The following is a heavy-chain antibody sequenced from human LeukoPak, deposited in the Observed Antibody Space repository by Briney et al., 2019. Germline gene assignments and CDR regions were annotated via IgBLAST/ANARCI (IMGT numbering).Heavy chain of an antibody. Sequence: GGSLSLLCAPSGFTFSDAWMKWVRQAPGKGLEWLVRFKSKTEGGITNYAAPVRGRFHMSRYDSKNSLYLQMNSLKTEDAAVYYCASGRHLWGQGTLVTVSS. V-gene: IGHV3-15*01. CDR3: ASGRHL. CDR1: GFTFSDAW. J-gene: IGHJ5*02. CDR2: FKSKTEGGIT.